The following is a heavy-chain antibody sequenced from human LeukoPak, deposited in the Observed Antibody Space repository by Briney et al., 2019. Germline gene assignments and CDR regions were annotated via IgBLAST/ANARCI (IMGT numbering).Heavy chain of an antibody. CDR1: GDPMSSFY. CDR2: IYGSGST. J-gene: IGHJ5*02. Sequence: SETLSLTCSVSGDPMSSFYWNWIRQPAEKELEWIGRIYGSGSTNYNPSLKSRVTMSIDTSNNQFSLRLRSVTAADTAVYYCARDESGNFPNWFDPWGQGTLVTVSS. D-gene: IGHD1-26*01. CDR3: ARDESGNFPNWFDP. V-gene: IGHV4-4*07.